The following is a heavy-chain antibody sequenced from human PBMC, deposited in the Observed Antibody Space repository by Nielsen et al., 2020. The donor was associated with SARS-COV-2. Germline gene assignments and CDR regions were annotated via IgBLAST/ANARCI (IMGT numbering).Heavy chain of an antibody. Sequence: SETLSLTCGVSGGSISSGGYSWSWIRQPPGKGLEWIGYIHQSESTYYNPSLKSRVTISVDTSKNQFSLKLSSVTAADTAVYYCARVVPPLLGIAAAGTLDYWGQGTLVTVSS. CDR3: ARVVPPLLGIAAAGTLDY. CDR1: GGSISSGGYS. V-gene: IGHV4-30-2*01. J-gene: IGHJ4*02. CDR2: IHQSEST. D-gene: IGHD6-13*01.